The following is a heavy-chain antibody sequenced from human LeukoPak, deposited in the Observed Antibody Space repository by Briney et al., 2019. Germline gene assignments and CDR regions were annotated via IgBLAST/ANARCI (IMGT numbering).Heavy chain of an antibody. D-gene: IGHD1-1*01. Sequence: PGGSLRLSCAASGFTLSSYSMDWVRQAPGKGLEWVSHISSRSSPIYCADSVKGRFTISRDNAKNSLYLQMNSLRAEDTAVYYCARVLLERPGIDSFDIWGQGTMVTVSS. J-gene: IGHJ3*02. CDR1: GFTLSSYS. CDR3: ARVLLERPGIDSFDI. V-gene: IGHV3-48*01. CDR2: ISSRSSPI.